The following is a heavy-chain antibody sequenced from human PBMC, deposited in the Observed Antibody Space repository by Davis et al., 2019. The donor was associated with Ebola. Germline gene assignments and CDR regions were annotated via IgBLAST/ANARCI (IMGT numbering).Heavy chain of an antibody. CDR2: IYHSRST. CDR1: GASISDSNYY. CDR3: ARFRREDNCFDS. V-gene: IGHV4-39*01. Sequence: PSETLSLTCTVSGASISDSNYYWAWIRPSPGKGLEWLGNIYHSRSTYYNPSLKSRVTISVDMSKRQLSLRLSTVTAADTALYFCARFRREDNCFDSWGPGTLVTVSS. J-gene: IGHJ5*01. D-gene: IGHD1-26*01.